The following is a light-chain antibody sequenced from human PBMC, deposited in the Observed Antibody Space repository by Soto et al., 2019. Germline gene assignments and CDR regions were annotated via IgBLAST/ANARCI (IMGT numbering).Light chain of an antibody. V-gene: IGKV3-20*01. CDR1: QSVSTSY. CDR3: QQHVTSPYA. J-gene: IGKJ2*01. CDR2: GAS. Sequence: EIVLTQSPGTLSLSPGESATLSCRASQSVSTSYLAWYQQRPGQAPSLLIYGASNRATGIPDRFSGSGSGTDFTLTISRLEPEDFAVYYCQQHVTSPYAFGQGTKLEIQ.